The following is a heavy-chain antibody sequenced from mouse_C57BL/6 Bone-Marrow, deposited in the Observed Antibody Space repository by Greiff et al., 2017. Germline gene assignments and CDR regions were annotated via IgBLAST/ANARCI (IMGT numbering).Heavy chain of an antibody. Sequence: EVQVVESGGGLVQPGGSMKLSCVASGFTFSNYWMNWVRQSPEKGLEWVAQIRLKSDNYATHYAESVKGRFTISRDDSKSSVYLQMNNLRAEDTGIYYCTRGNFPMDYWGQGTSVTVSS. J-gene: IGHJ4*01. CDR3: TRGNFPMDY. D-gene: IGHD2-1*01. CDR1: GFTFSNYW. V-gene: IGHV6-3*01. CDR2: IRLKSDNYAT.